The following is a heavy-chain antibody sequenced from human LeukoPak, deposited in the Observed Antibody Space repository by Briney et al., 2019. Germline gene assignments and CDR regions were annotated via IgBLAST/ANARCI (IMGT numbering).Heavy chain of an antibody. Sequence: SETLSLTCTVSGGSISSYYWSWIRQPPGKGLEWIGYIYYSGSTNYNPSLKSRVTISVDTSKNQFSLKPSSVTAADTAVYYCARDRSSGGGAFDIWGQGTMVTVSS. J-gene: IGHJ3*02. D-gene: IGHD6-19*01. CDR3: ARDRSSGGGAFDI. CDR2: IYYSGST. V-gene: IGHV4-59*01. CDR1: GGSISSYY.